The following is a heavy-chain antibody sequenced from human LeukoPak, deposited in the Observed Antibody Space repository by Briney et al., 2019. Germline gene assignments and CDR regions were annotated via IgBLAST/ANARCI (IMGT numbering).Heavy chain of an antibody. D-gene: IGHD3-10*01. J-gene: IGHJ6*02. V-gene: IGHV4-59*01. CDR1: GGSISSFY. CDR3: ARDTWKAYFDSGTYQTTYYGMDF. Sequence: PSETLSLTCAVSGGSISSFYWSWVRQPPGKGLEWIGNIHYSGSANYNPPLRSRVTISVDTSKTQFSLRLTSVTAADTAVYYCARDTWKAYFDSGTYQTTYYGMDFWGQGTTVTVSS. CDR2: IHYSGSA.